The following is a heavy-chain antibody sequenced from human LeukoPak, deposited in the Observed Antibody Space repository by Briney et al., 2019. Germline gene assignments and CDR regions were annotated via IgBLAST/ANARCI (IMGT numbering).Heavy chain of an antibody. D-gene: IGHD5-24*01. CDR2: INSGGGK. V-gene: IGHV3-66*02. CDR1: GFTVSSDY. CDR3: ARVDYYYYYMDV. Sequence: GGSLRLSCAASGFTVSSDYMSWVRQAQGKGLEWDALINSGGGKYYEESAKGRFTISRDNSKNTVYLQMHSLRVEDTAVYYCARVDYYYYYMDVWGKGTTVTVSS. J-gene: IGHJ6*03.